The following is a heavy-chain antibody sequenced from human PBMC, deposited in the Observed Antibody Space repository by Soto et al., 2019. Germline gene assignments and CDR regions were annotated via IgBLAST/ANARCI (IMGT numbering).Heavy chain of an antibody. CDR1: GGSISSGDYY. CDR2: IYYSGST. J-gene: IGHJ6*02. CDR3: ARDQNDFWSGYPQYGMDV. D-gene: IGHD3-3*01. V-gene: IGHV4-30-4*01. Sequence: SETLSLTCTVSGGSISSGDYYWSWIRQPPGKGLEWIGYIYYSGSTYYNPSLKSRVTISVDTSENQFSLKLSSVTAADTAVYYCARDQNDFWSGYPQYGMDVWGQGTTVTVSS.